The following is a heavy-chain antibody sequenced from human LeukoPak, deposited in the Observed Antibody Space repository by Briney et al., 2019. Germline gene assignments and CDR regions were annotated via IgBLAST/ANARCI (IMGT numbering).Heavy chain of an antibody. CDR3: ARESLDCGGDCYSGIDY. J-gene: IGHJ4*02. Sequence: GGSLRLSCAASGFTFSSYAMHWVRQAPGKGLEWVAVISYDGSNKYYADSAKGRFTISRDNSKNTLYLQMNSLRAEDTAVYYCARESLDCGGDCYSGIDYWGQGTLVTVSS. V-gene: IGHV3-30-3*01. CDR1: GFTFSSYA. D-gene: IGHD2-21*02. CDR2: ISYDGSNK.